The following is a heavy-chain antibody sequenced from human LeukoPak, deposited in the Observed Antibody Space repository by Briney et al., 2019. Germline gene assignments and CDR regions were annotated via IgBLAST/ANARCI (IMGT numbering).Heavy chain of an antibody. Sequence: GGSLRLSCAAAGFTFSNYWMHWVRQAPGKGLGWVSRIKSDGRTNYADSVKCRFTISRDNAKNTVSLQMNSLRAEDTGVYYCARAPSEIGGYYPEYFRHWGQGTLVTVSS. CDR1: GFTFSNYW. V-gene: IGHV3-74*01. D-gene: IGHD3-22*01. CDR2: IKSDGRT. J-gene: IGHJ1*01. CDR3: ARAPSEIGGYYPEYFRH.